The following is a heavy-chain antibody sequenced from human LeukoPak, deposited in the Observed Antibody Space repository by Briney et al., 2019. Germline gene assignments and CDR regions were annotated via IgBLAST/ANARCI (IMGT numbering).Heavy chain of an antibody. CDR1: GFPFNAYW. Sequence: GSLRLSCAASGFPFNAYWMTWVRQPPGKGLEWIGEINHSGSTNYNPSLKSRVTISVDTSKNQFSLKLSSVTAADTAMYYCARGYSSAVGVWGQGTTVTVSS. CDR3: ARGYSSAVGV. J-gene: IGHJ6*02. CDR2: INHSGST. D-gene: IGHD6-25*01. V-gene: IGHV4-34*01.